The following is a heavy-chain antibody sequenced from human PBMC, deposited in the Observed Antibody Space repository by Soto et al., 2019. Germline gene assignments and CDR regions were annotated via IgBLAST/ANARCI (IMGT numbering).Heavy chain of an antibody. CDR2: IHNSGSP. V-gene: IGHV4-30-4*01. CDR3: ARAPTTEKVDS. Sequence: QVQLQESGPGLVRPSQTLSLTCSVSGASIYNGGYFWSWIRQSPGKGLEWIGHIHNSGSPYNNPSRQXRXTXTXXKPMDQIAPALTSVPAADTAMYYCARAPTTEKVDSWGQGILVTVSS. J-gene: IGHJ4*02. CDR1: GASIYNGGYF.